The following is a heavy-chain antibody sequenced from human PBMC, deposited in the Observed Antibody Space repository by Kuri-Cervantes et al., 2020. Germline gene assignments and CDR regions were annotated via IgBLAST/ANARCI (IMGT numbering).Heavy chain of an antibody. D-gene: IGHD5-18*01. Sequence: GGSLRLSCAASGFTFSDYYMSWIRQAPGKGLEWVAVIWYDGSNKYYADSVKGRFTISRDNSKNTLYLQMNSLRAEDTAVYYCARDLYSYGPWGYYGMDVWGQGTTVTDSS. J-gene: IGHJ6*02. CDR1: GFTFSDYY. CDR3: ARDLYSYGPWGYYGMDV. V-gene: IGHV3-33*08. CDR2: IWYDGSNK.